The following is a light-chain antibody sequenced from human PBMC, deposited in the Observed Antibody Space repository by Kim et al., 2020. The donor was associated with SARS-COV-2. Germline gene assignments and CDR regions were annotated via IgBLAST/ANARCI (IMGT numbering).Light chain of an antibody. CDR2: AAS. Sequence: SASVGDRVTIPCRASQSISSWLAWYQQKPGKAPMVLIYAASSLQSGVPARFSGSGSGTDFTLTISSLQPEDFATYYCQQTNSFPNTFGQGTKLEI. CDR1: QSISSW. J-gene: IGKJ2*01. V-gene: IGKV1-12*01. CDR3: QQTNSFPNT.